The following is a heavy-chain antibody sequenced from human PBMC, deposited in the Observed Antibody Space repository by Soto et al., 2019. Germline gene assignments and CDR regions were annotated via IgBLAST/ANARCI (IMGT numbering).Heavy chain of an antibody. CDR3: AAIRLGELSSIDY. V-gene: IGHV1-69*12. CDR2: IIPLFATA. CDR1: GATFSNYA. J-gene: IGHJ4*02. D-gene: IGHD3-16*02. Sequence: QVQLVQSGTEVKKPGSSVKVSCTASGATFSNYAISWVRQAPGHGLEWMGGIIPLFATADYAQNFQGRVAITADESTRTAYMELNSLTSEDTAVYYCAAIRLGELSSIDYWGQGTLVTVSS.